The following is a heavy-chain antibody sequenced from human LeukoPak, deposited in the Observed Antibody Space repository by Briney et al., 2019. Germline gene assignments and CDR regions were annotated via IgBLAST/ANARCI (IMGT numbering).Heavy chain of an antibody. V-gene: IGHV3-7*01. CDR2: TNQDGNKK. CDR1: GFPFCTHW. D-gene: IGHD6-19*01. CDR3: ARDSSSSGWSPIDY. J-gene: IGHJ4*02. Sequence: PGGSLRLSCAASGFPFCTHWMMWLPPAPGKGRECVANTNQDGNKKYYVDSVRGRFTISRDNSKNTLFLQMNSLRAEDTAVYYCARDSSSSGWSPIDYWGQGTLVTVSS.